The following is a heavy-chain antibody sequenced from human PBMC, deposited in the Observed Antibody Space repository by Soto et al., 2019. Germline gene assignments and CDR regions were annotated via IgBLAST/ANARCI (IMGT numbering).Heavy chain of an antibody. CDR3: VRSKGGYSYGTPFDY. J-gene: IGHJ4*02. V-gene: IGHV3-9*01. Sequence: EVPLEESGGALVQPGRSLRLSCAASGFTFDDYVMHWVRQVLGKGLEWVSSISWNSGNIGYADSVKGRFTTSRDNAKNSLYLQMNSLRPEDTALYYCVRSKGGYSYGTPFDYWGQGTLVTVSS. D-gene: IGHD5-18*01. CDR2: ISWNSGNI. CDR1: GFTFDDYV.